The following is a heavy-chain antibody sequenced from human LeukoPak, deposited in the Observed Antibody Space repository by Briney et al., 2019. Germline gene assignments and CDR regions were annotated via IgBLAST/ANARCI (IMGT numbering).Heavy chain of an antibody. V-gene: IGHV3-7*01. D-gene: IGHD2-15*01. Sequence: PGGSPRLSCAASGFTFSSYWMSWVRQAPGKGLEWVANIKQDGSEKYYVDSVKGRFTISRDNAKNSLYLQMNSLRAEDTAVYYCARDPKPYCSGGSCYHDYWGQGTLVTVSS. CDR1: GFTFSSYW. CDR2: IKQDGSEK. J-gene: IGHJ4*02. CDR3: ARDPKPYCSGGSCYHDY.